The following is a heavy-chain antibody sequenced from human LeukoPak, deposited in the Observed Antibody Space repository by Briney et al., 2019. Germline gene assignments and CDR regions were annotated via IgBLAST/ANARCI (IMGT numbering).Heavy chain of an antibody. V-gene: IGHV3-7*01. CDR3: AREGGRHPHYYYYYYMDV. J-gene: IGHJ6*03. D-gene: IGHD3-16*01. CDR1: GFTFSSYW. Sequence: PGGSLRLSCAASGFTFSSYWMSWVRQAPGKGLEWVANIKQDGSEKYYVDSVKGRFTISRDNAKNSLYLQMNSLRAEDTAVYYCAREGGRHPHYYYYYYMDVWGKGTTVTVSS. CDR2: IKQDGSEK.